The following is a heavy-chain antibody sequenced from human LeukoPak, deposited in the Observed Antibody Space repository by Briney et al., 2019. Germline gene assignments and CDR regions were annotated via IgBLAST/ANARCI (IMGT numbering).Heavy chain of an antibody. CDR1: GGSLSGYY. V-gene: IGHV4-59*08. D-gene: IGHD6-19*01. CDR2: VFYNGRT. Sequence: SETLSLTCTVSGGSLSGYYWSWIREPPGKGVEWIGYVFYNGRTLYNPSLRSRVTISVDASMTQFSLKLTSVTAADTAVYYCARHIAVSYDAFDLWGRGTMVSVSS. J-gene: IGHJ3*01. CDR3: ARHIAVSYDAFDL.